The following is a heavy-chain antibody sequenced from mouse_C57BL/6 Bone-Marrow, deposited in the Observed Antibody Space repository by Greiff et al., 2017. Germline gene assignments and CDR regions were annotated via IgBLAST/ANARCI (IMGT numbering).Heavy chain of an antibody. CDR3: TIYDGYSWFAY. V-gene: IGHV14-4*01. D-gene: IGHD2-3*01. Sequence: EVQLQQSGAELVRPGASVKLSCTASGFNIKDAYMHWVKQRPEQGLEWIGWIDPENGDTEYASKFQGKATITADTSSNTAYLQLSSLTSEDTAVYYCTIYDGYSWFAYWGQGTLVTVSA. CDR2: IDPENGDT. J-gene: IGHJ3*01. CDR1: GFNIKDAY.